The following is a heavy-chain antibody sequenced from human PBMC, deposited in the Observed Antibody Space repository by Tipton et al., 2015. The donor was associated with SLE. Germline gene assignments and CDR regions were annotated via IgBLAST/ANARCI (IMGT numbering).Heavy chain of an antibody. V-gene: IGHV4-34*01. CDR3: ARALWKGGDY. Sequence: TLSLTCAVYGGSFSGYYWSWIRQPPGKGLEWIGEINHSGSTNHNPSLKSRVTISVDTSKNQLSLKLSAVTAADTAVYYCARALWKGGDYWGQGTLVTVSS. CDR2: INHSGST. J-gene: IGHJ4*02. CDR1: GGSFSGYY. D-gene: IGHD1-1*01.